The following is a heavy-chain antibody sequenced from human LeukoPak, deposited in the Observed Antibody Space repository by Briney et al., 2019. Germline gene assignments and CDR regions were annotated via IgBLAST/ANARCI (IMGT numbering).Heavy chain of an antibody. J-gene: IGHJ4*02. CDR1: GYTFTAYS. Sequence: GASVKVSCKASGYTFTAYSMHWVRQAPGQGLEWMGGIIPIFGTANYAQKFQGRVTITADESTSTAYMELSSLRSEDTAVYYCARGGIAAAGSPFDYWGQGTLVTVSS. CDR3: ARGGIAAAGSPFDY. V-gene: IGHV1-69*13. CDR2: IIPIFGTA. D-gene: IGHD6-13*01.